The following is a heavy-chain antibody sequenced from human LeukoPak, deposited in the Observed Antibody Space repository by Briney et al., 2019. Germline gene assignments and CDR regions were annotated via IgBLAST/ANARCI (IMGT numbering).Heavy chain of an antibody. CDR3: AREYYYYESTGYQYYFDY. CDR2: IFYTGNT. Sequence: SETLSLTCIVSNVSINNGDYYWSWIRQPPGKGLEWIGYIFYTGNTHYNPSLKSRVAVSIDTSKNQFSLKLTSVTAADTAVYYCAREYYYYESTGYQYYFDYWGQGTLVTVSS. CDR1: NVSINNGDYY. D-gene: IGHD3-22*01. J-gene: IGHJ4*02. V-gene: IGHV4-30-4*01.